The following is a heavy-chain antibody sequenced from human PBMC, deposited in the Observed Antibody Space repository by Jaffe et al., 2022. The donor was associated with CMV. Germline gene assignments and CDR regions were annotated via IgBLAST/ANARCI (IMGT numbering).Heavy chain of an antibody. CDR1: GFTFSSYA. V-gene: IGHV3-23*01. CDR3: ARSLNYDFWSGYSEYYFDY. D-gene: IGHD3-3*01. CDR2: ISGSGGST. Sequence: EVQLLESGGGLVQPGGSLRLSCAASGFTFSSYAMSWVRQAPGKGLEWVSAISGSGGSTYYADSVKGRFTISRDNSKNTLYLQMNSLRAEDTAVYYCARSLNYDFWSGYSEYYFDYWGQGTLVTVSS. J-gene: IGHJ4*02.